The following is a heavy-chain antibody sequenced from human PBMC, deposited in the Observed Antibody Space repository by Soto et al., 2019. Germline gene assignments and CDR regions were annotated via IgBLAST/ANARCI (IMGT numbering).Heavy chain of an antibody. V-gene: IGHV4-30-2*01. CDR2: IYHSGST. Sequence: QLQLQESGSGLVKPSQTLSLTCAVSGGSISSGGYSWSWIRQPPGKGLEWIGYIYHSGSTYYNPSLKSRVTISVDRSKNQFSLKLSSVTAADTAVYYCARGVCSGGSCYPSYYYYGMDVWGQGTTVTVS. CDR3: ARGVCSGGSCYPSYYYYGMDV. CDR1: GGSISSGGYS. D-gene: IGHD2-15*01. J-gene: IGHJ6*02.